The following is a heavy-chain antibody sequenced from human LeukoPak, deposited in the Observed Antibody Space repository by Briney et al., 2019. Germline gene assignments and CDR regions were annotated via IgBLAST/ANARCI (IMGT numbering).Heavy chain of an antibody. CDR2: IYTSGST. V-gene: IGHV4-4*07. CDR3: AGLDGYNRATYNWFDP. D-gene: IGHD5-24*01. Sequence: PSETLSLTCTVSGGSISIYYWSWIRQPAGKGLEWIGRIYTSGSTNYNPSLKSRVTMSVDTSKNQFSLKLSSVTAADTAVYYCAGLDGYNRATYNWFDPWGQGTLVTVSS. CDR1: GGSISIYY. J-gene: IGHJ5*02.